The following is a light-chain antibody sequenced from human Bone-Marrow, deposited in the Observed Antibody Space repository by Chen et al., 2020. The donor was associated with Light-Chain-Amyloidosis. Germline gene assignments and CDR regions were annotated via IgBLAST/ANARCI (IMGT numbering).Light chain of an antibody. CDR1: NIGSTS. CDR3: QVWDRSSDRPV. V-gene: IGLV3-21*02. CDR2: DDS. J-gene: IGLJ3*02. Sequence: SYVLTQPSSVSVSPGQTATIDCGGNNIGSTSVHWYQQTPVQAPLLVVYDDSDRPSGIPERLSGSNSGNTATLTISRVEAGDEADYYCQVWDRSSDRPVFGGGTKLTVL.